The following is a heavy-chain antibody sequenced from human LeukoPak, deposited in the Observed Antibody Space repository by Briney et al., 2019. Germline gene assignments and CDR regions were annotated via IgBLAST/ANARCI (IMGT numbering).Heavy chain of an antibody. CDR1: GYTFTSYD. D-gene: IGHD6-25*01. CDR3: ARGFEFLEAAFDY. CDR2: INPNSGGT. Sequence: ASVKVSCKASGYTFTSYDINWVRQATGQGLEWMGWINPNSGGTNYAQKFQGRVTMTRDTSISTAYMELSRLGSDDTAVYYCARGFEFLEAAFDYWGQGTLVTVSS. J-gene: IGHJ4*02. V-gene: IGHV1-2*02.